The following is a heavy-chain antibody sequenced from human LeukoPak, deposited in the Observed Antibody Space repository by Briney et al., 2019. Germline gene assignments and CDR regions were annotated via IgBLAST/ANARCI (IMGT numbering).Heavy chain of an antibody. D-gene: IGHD5-12*01. CDR3: ARDPYSGYYGAYYYYYMDV. CDR1: GFSFSTYN. CDR2: ITSSSSYV. Sequence: GESLRLSCEASGFSFSTYNMNWVRQAPGQRLEWISSITSSSSYVFYADSVRGRFTISRDNAKNSLYLQIDSLRAEDTAVYYCARDPYSGYYGAYYYYYMDVWGKGTTVTISS. J-gene: IGHJ6*03. V-gene: IGHV3-21*01.